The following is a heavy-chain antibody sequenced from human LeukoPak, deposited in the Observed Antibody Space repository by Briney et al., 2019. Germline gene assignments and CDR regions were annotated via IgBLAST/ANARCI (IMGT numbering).Heavy chain of an antibody. J-gene: IGHJ4*02. D-gene: IGHD3-3*01. CDR1: GDSISSYY. CDR2: IHDSVNT. V-gene: IGHV4-59*01. CDR3: AIGRITIFGVVTPHFDY. Sequence: SETLSLTCTVSGDSISSYYWTWIRQSPPTELQWIGDIHDSVNTDYNPSLKSRVTISVDTSNEQFSLKLNSVTAADTAVYYCAIGRITIFGVVTPHFDYWGQGTLVTVSS.